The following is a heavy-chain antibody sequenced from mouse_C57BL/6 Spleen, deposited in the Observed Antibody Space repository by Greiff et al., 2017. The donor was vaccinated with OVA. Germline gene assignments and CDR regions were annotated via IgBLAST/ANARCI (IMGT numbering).Heavy chain of an antibody. J-gene: IGHJ4*01. Sequence: QVQLQQPGAELVKPGASVKMSCKASGYTFTSYWITWVKQRPGQGLEWIGDIYPGSGSTNYNEKFKSKATLTVDTSSSTAYMQLSSLTSEDSAIYYCARFITTVVGAMDDWGQGTSGTVSS. CDR3: ARFITTVVGAMDD. CDR1: GYTFTSYW. V-gene: IGHV1-55*01. CDR2: IYPGSGST. D-gene: IGHD1-1*01.